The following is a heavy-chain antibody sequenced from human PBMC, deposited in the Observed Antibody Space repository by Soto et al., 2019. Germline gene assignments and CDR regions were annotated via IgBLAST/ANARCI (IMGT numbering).Heavy chain of an antibody. CDR1: GYIFVNYG. CDR2: ISPYTGNT. J-gene: IGHJ6*02. V-gene: IGHV1-18*01. CDR3: VMVDNYVTPTPQDV. Sequence: QVQLVQSEDEVKKPGASVKVSCKASGYIFVNYGIAWVRQAPGQGLEWMGWISPYTGNTHSATKIQGRLTMTTDTSTSMAYMDLGSLTSDDTAVYYCVMVDNYVTPTPQDVWGQGTTVTVSS. D-gene: IGHD3-16*01.